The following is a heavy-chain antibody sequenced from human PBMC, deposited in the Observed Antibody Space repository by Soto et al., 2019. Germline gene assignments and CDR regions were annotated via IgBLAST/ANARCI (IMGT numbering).Heavy chain of an antibody. V-gene: IGHV3-73*01. CDR1: GFTFSGSA. CDR3: TSPPLWSGESGGMDV. J-gene: IGHJ6*02. Sequence: EVQLVESGGGLVQPGGSLKLSCAASGFTFSGSAMHWVRQASGKGLEWVGRIRSKANSYATAYAASVKGRFTISRDDSKNTADLQMNSLKTEDTAVYYCTSPPLWSGESGGMDVWGQGTTVTVSS. CDR2: IRSKANSYAT. D-gene: IGHD3-10*01.